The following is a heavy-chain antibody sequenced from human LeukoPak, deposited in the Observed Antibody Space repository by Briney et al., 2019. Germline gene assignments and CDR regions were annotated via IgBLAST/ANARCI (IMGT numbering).Heavy chain of an antibody. J-gene: IGHJ6*02. Sequence: EASVKVSCKASGGTFSNYAINWVRQAPGQGLEWMGGIIPIFGTANYAQKFQGRVTITADESTSTAYVELSSLRSDDTAVYYCARDSSVTMADYGMDVWGQGTTVTVSS. D-gene: IGHD3-22*01. V-gene: IGHV1-69*13. CDR1: GGTFSNYA. CDR3: ARDSSVTMADYGMDV. CDR2: IIPIFGTA.